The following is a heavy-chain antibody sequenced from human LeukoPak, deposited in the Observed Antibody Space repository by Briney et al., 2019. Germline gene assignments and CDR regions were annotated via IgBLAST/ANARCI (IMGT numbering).Heavy chain of an antibody. CDR1: GFTFSSYW. J-gene: IGHJ4*02. CDR3: ARVGQYYDFWSGYYFLDDY. D-gene: IGHD3-3*01. CDR2: IKQDGSEE. V-gene: IGHV3-7*01. Sequence: GGSLRLSCAASGFTFSSYWMSWVSQAPGKGLEWVANIKQDGSEEYYVDSVKGRFTISRDNAKNSLYLQMNSLRAEDTAVYYCARVGQYYDFWSGYYFLDDYWDQGTLVTVSS.